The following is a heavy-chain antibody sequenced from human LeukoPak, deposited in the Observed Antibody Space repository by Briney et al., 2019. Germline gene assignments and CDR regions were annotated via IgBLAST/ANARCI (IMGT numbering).Heavy chain of an antibody. V-gene: IGHV4-39*01. D-gene: IGHD3-3*01. Sequence: SETLSLTCTVSGGSLRRTGYCWGWIRQPPGKGLEWIGSIYHNGSTCNNPSLKSRVILSVDTWKNQFSLKLSSVTAADTAVYYCARHVGHDFWSGYRSVDPWGQGTLVTVSS. CDR3: ARHVGHDFWSGYRSVDP. J-gene: IGHJ5*02. CDR1: GGSLRRTGYC. CDR2: IYHNGST.